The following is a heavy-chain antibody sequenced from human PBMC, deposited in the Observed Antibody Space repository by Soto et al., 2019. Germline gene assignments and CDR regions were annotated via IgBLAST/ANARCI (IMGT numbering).Heavy chain of an antibody. D-gene: IGHD3-10*01. CDR3: AGSVWFGELLSVGY. J-gene: IGHJ4*02. Sequence: EVQLLESGGGLVQPGGSLRLSCAASGFTFSSYAMSWVRQAPGKGLEWVAAISGSGGSTYYADSVKGRFTISRDNSKNTLYLQLNSLKAEDRAVYYFAGSVWFGELLSVGYWGQGTLVHLSS. CDR2: ISGSGGST. CDR1: GFTFSSYA. V-gene: IGHV3-23*01.